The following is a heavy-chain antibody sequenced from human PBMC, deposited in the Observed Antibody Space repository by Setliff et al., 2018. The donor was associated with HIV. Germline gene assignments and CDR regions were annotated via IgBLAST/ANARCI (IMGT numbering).Heavy chain of an antibody. CDR3: AKDWRYDILTGKPPSDD. CDR2: ISIGSGGAI. V-gene: IGHV3-21*01. Sequence: PGGSLRLSCAASGFTFRNYKFNWVRQAPGRGLEWVSSISIGSGGAIDYADSVQGRFTISRDNSKNSLYLQMNSLRAEDTAVYYCAKDWRYDILTGKPPSDDWGQGTLVTVSS. J-gene: IGHJ4*02. D-gene: IGHD3-9*01. CDR1: GFTFRNYK.